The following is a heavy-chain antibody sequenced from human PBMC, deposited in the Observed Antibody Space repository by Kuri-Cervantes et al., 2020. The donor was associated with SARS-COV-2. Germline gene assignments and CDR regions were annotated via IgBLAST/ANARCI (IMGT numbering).Heavy chain of an antibody. CDR2: ISAYNGNT. Sequence: GESLKISCKASGYTFTSYGISWVRQAPGQGLEWMGWISAYNGNTNYAQKLQGRVTMTTDTSTSTAYMELRSLRSDDTAVYYCARSLAAAGTSDFDYWGQGTLVTVSS. V-gene: IGHV1-18*01. CDR3: ARSLAAAGTSDFDY. D-gene: IGHD6-13*01. CDR1: GYTFTSYG. J-gene: IGHJ4*02.